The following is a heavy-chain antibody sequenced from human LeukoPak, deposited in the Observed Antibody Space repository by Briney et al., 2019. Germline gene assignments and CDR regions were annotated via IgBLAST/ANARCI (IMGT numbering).Heavy chain of an antibody. CDR3: ALLAVASDFDY. CDR1: GFHFSLYE. Sequence: PGGSLRLSCAVSGFHFSLYEVNWVRQAPGQGLEWVSNIGSSGSTKYYADSVKGRFSISRDNAKSSLYLQMNSLRVEDTAVYYCALLAVASDFDYWGQGALVTVSS. J-gene: IGHJ4*02. CDR2: IGSSGSTK. D-gene: IGHD6-19*01. V-gene: IGHV3-48*03.